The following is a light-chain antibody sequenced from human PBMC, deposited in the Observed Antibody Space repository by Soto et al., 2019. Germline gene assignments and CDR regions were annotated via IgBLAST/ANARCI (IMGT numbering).Light chain of an antibody. V-gene: IGLV2-14*03. CDR1: NSDIGGYNY. Sequence: QSVLTQPASVSGSPGQSITISCTGTNSDIGGYNYVSWYQQRPGTAPKLIMFEVNNRPSGVSDRFSGSRSANTASLTISGLQAQDEADYYCSSYSSNNILSYVFGTGTKLTVL. J-gene: IGLJ1*01. CDR3: SSYSSNNILSYV. CDR2: EVN.